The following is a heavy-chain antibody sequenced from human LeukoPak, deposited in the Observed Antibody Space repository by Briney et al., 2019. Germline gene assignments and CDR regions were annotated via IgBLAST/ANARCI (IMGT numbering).Heavy chain of an antibody. CDR2: IRFDGSDE. CDR1: GFRFSTSG. CDR3: AKEVTYCSSSSCNDAFDV. V-gene: IGHV3-30*02. J-gene: IGHJ3*01. Sequence: QPGGSLRLSCAASGFRFSTSGMHWVRQAPGKGLEWVSFIRFDGSDEDHGDSVKGRFTISRDNSKNTMYLQMNSLRAEDTAVYYCAKEVTYCSSSSCNDAFDVWGRGTMVIVSS. D-gene: IGHD2-2*01.